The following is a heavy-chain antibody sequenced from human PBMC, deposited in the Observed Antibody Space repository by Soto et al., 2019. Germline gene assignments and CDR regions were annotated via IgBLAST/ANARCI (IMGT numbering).Heavy chain of an antibody. D-gene: IGHD6-13*01. Sequence: SETLSLTCTVSGGSISSSSYYWGWIRQPPGKGLEWIGSIYYSGSTYYNPSLKSRVTISVDTSKNQFSLKLSSVTAADTAVYYCARPHGVAAAGKIAGFDYWGQGTLVTVSS. V-gene: IGHV4-39*01. CDR2: IYYSGST. CDR1: GGSISSSSYY. J-gene: IGHJ4*02. CDR3: ARPHGVAAAGKIAGFDY.